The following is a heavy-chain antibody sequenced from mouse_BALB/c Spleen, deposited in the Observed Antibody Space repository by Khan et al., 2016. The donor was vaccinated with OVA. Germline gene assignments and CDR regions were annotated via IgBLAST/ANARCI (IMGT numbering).Heavy chain of an antibody. V-gene: IGHV5-6*01. CDR1: GFTFSTYG. CDR3: ARLAYYYHSEGFAY. CDR2: ISSGGHYT. Sequence: EVELVESGGDLVKPGGSLKLSCAASGFTFSTYGMSWVRQTPDMRLEWVATISSGGHYTYYPDSVKGRFTISRDNAKHTLYLQMSSLKSEDTAIYYCARLAYYYHSEGFAYWGQGTLVTVSA. D-gene: IGHD1-1*01. J-gene: IGHJ3*01.